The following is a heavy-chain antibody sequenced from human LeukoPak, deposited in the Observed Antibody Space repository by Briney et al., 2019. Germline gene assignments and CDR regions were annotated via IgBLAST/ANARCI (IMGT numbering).Heavy chain of an antibody. CDR1: GFTFSSYA. CDR2: ISGSGGST. D-gene: IGHD5-12*01. Sequence: PGGSLRLSCAASGFTFSSYAMSWVRQAPGKGLEWVSAISGSGGSTYYADSVKGRFTISRDNSKDTLYLQMNSLRAEDTAVYYCAKYSGYEPEFRNWGQGTLVTVSS. CDR3: AKYSGYEPEFRN. V-gene: IGHV3-23*01. J-gene: IGHJ4*02.